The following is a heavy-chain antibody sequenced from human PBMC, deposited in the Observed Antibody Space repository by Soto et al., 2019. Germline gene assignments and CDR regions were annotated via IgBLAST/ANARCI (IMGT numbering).Heavy chain of an antibody. D-gene: IGHD5-18*01. Sequence: XSVKVSCKASGCTFTRYAMNWVRQAPGQRLEWMGXINAGXGNTKYSKKFQXXVTITRDXXPSTAYMELSSLRYEETAVYYCARDPGYRYGNTWGQGTLVTVPQ. J-gene: IGHJ5*02. CDR3: ARDPGYRYGNT. CDR1: GCTFTRYA. CDR2: INAGXGNT. V-gene: IGHV1-3*01.